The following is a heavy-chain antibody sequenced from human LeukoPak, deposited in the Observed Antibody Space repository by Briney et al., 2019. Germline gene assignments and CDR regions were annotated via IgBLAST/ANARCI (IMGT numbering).Heavy chain of an antibody. CDR2: IYTSGST. D-gene: IGHD6-13*01. V-gene: IGHV4-61*02. CDR1: GGSISSGSYY. J-gene: IGHJ3*02. Sequence: PSETLSLTCTVSGGSISSGSYYWSWIRQPAGKGLEWIGRIYTSGSTNYNPSLKSRVTISVDTSKNQFSLKLSSVSAADTAVYYCARVVIAAAHAFDIWGQGTMVTVSS. CDR3: ARVVIAAAHAFDI.